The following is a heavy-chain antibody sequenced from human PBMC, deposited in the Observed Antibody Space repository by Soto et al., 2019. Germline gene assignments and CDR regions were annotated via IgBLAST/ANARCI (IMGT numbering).Heavy chain of an antibody. CDR2: MSDDGSKK. V-gene: IGHV3-30*18. CDR3: AKELRETGGYYFDC. D-gene: IGHD3-16*01. Sequence: QVHLVESGGGVVQPGRSLRLSCAASEFSFSKYGMHWVRQAPGKGLEWVAEMSDDGSKKYYGDSVKGRFTISRDNSKNTLYLLMDSLRPEDTAMYYCAKELRETGGYYFDCWGQGTLVTVSS. J-gene: IGHJ4*02. CDR1: EFSFSKYG.